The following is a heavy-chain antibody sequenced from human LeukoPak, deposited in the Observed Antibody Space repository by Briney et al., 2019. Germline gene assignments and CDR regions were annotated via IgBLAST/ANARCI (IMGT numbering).Heavy chain of an antibody. Sequence: GESLQISCKGSGYSFTSYWIGWVRQMPGKGLEWMGIIYPGDSDTRYSPSFQGQVTISADKSISTAYLQWSSLKAPDTAMYYCARLDDSSLGAFDIWGQGTMVTVSS. J-gene: IGHJ3*02. CDR3: ARLDDSSLGAFDI. D-gene: IGHD3-22*01. V-gene: IGHV5-51*01. CDR2: IYPGDSDT. CDR1: GYSFTSYW.